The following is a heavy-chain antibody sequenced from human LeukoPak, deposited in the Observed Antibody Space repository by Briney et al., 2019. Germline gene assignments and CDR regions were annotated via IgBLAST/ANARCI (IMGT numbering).Heavy chain of an antibody. J-gene: IGHJ6*03. CDR3: ARGDPQLYYYYYMDV. Sequence: SETLSLTCTVSGGSISSYYWSWIRQPPGKGLEWIGYIYYSGSTNYNPSLKSRVTISVDTSKNQFSLKLSSVTAADTAVYYCARGDPQLYYYYYMDVWGKGTTVTISS. CDR2: IYYSGST. D-gene: IGHD5-24*01. CDR1: GGSISSYY. V-gene: IGHV4-59*01.